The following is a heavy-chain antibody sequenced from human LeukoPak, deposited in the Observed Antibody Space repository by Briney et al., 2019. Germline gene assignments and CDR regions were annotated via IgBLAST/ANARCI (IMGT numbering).Heavy chain of an antibody. V-gene: IGHV3-23*01. CDR3: AKEMGPIMGDYFDY. D-gene: IGHD3-16*01. J-gene: IGHJ4*01. CDR1: GFTFTNYA. CDR2: ISATGVST. Sequence: GGSLRLSCAASGFTFTNYALSWVRQAPGRGLEWISTISATGVSTYSADSVRGRFTISRDNSKNTLFLQLNSLRADDTAVYYCAKEMGPIMGDYFDYWGHGMLVTVSS.